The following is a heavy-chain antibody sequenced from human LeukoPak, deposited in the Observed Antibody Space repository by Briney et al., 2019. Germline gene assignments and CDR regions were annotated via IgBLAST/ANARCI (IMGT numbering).Heavy chain of an antibody. D-gene: IGHD6-6*01. CDR2: ISAYYGNT. V-gene: IGHV1-18*01. CDR1: GGTFSSYA. Sequence: GASVKVSCKASGGTFSSYAISWVRQAPGQGLEWMGWISAYYGNTKYAQNLQGRVTMTTDTSTSTAYMELRSLRPDDTAVYYCARVRSSSSPDYYYYGLDVWGQGTTVTVSS. CDR3: ARVRSSSSPDYYYYGLDV. J-gene: IGHJ6*02.